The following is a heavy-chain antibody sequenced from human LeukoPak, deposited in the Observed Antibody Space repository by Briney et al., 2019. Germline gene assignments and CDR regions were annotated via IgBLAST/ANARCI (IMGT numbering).Heavy chain of an antibody. Sequence: ASVKVSCKPSGYTFTAYYMHWVRQAPGQRLEWMGWINPNSGGTNHAQKFQGRVTMTRDTSMNTADMELIGLTSDNTAVYYFAGAMVRGVTPGLSHWGQGTLVTVSS. CDR2: INPNSGGT. CDR3: AGAMVRGVTPGLSH. D-gene: IGHD3-10*01. CDR1: GYTFTAYY. V-gene: IGHV1-2*02. J-gene: IGHJ4*02.